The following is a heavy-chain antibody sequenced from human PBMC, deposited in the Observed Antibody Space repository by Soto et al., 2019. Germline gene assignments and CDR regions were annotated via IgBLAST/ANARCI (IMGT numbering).Heavy chain of an antibody. J-gene: IGHJ4*02. V-gene: IGHV3-73*01. CDR2: IRSKANSYAT. D-gene: IGHD7-27*01. Sequence: GGSLRLSCAASGFTFSGSAMHWVRQASGKGLEWVGRIRSKANSYATAYAASVKGRFTISRDDSKNTAYLQMNSLKTEDTAVYYCTSRLGIIDYWGQGTLVTVSS. CDR1: GFTFSGSA. CDR3: TSRLGIIDY.